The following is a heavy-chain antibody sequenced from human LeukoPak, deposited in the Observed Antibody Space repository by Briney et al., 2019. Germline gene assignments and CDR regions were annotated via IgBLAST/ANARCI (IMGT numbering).Heavy chain of an antibody. CDR2: INWNGGST. CDR3: ARVIQYYYDSKGYFDY. J-gene: IGHJ4*02. V-gene: IGHV3-20*04. CDR1: GFTFDDYG. D-gene: IGHD3-22*01. Sequence: GGSLRLSCAASGFTFDDYGMSWVRQAPGKGLDWVSGINWNGGSTGYADSVKGRFTISRDNAKNSLYLQMNSLRAEDTALYYCARVIQYYYDSKGYFDYWGQGTLVTVSS.